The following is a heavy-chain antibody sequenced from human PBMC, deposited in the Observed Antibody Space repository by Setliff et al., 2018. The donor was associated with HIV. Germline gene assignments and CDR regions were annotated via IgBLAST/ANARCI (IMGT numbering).Heavy chain of an antibody. CDR1: RFDFNNYW. J-gene: IGHJ3*02. Sequence: GGSLRLSCAASRFDFNNYWMSWVRQAPGKRPEWVANIKGDGSETYYVDSVKGRFTISRDNAKSSLYLQMNSLRVEDTAVYYCARDNYYFDNSGYPVDAFDIWGQGTMVTVSS. CDR2: IKGDGSET. CDR3: ARDNYYFDNSGYPVDAFDI. D-gene: IGHD3-22*01. V-gene: IGHV3-7*01.